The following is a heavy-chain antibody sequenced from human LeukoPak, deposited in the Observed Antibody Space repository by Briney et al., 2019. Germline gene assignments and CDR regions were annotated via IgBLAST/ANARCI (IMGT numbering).Heavy chain of an antibody. V-gene: IGHV4-4*02. CDR1: GGSISSSNW. J-gene: IGHJ4*02. CDR2: IYHSGST. CDR3: ARESGQQLDY. Sequence: SGTLSLTCAVSGGSISSSNWWSWVRQPPGKGLEWIGEIYHSGSTNYNPSLKSRVTISVDKPKNQFSLKLSSVTAADTTVYYCARESGQQLDYWGQGTLVTVSS. D-gene: IGHD6-13*01.